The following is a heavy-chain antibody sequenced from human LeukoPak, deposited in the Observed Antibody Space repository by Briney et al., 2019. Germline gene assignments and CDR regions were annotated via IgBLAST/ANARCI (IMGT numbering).Heavy chain of an antibody. J-gene: IGHJ4*02. D-gene: IGHD5-18*01. CDR1: GFTFDDYA. Sequence: GVSLRRSCAASGFTFDDYAMHWVRQAPGKGLEWVSGISWNSGSIGYADSVKGRFTISRDNAKNSLYLQMNSLRAEDTALYYCAKGGYSYGYGYHFDYWGQGTLVTVSS. V-gene: IGHV3-9*01. CDR2: ISWNSGSI. CDR3: AKGGYSYGYGYHFDY.